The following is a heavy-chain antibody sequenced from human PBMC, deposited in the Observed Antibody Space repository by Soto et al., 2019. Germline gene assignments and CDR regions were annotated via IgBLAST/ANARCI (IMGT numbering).Heavy chain of an antibody. J-gene: IGHJ6*02. CDR3: ARDMSSSWGQQDHYYYYYGMDV. CDR1: GFTFSSYG. D-gene: IGHD2-2*01. CDR2: IWYGGSNK. Sequence: QVQLVESGGGVVQPGRSLRLSCAASGFTFSSYGMHWVRQAPGKGLEWVAVIWYGGSNKYYADSVKGRFTISRDNSKHTMYLQMNSLRAEDTAVYYCARDMSSSWGQQDHYYYYYGMDVWGQGTTVSVSS. V-gene: IGHV3-33*01.